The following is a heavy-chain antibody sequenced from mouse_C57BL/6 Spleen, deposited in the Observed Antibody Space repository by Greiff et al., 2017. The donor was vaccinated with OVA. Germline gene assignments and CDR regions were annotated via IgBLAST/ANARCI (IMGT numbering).Heavy chain of an antibody. Sequence: QVHVKQSGAELVRPGTSVKLSCKASGYTFTSYWMHWVKQRPGQGLEWIGVIDPSDSYTNYNQKFKGKATLTVDTSSSTAYMQLSSLTSEDSAVYDCARGNYYGSSYDYWGQGTTLTVSS. CDR1: GYTFTSYW. CDR2: IDPSDSYT. D-gene: IGHD1-1*01. CDR3: ARGNYYGSSYDY. J-gene: IGHJ2*01. V-gene: IGHV1-59*01.